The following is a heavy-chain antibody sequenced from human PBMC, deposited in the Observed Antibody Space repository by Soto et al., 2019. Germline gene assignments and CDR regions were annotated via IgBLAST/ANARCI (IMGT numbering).Heavy chain of an antibody. Sequence: QVQLVQSGAEVKKPGASVKVSCKASGYTFTSYGISWVRQAPGQGLEWMGWISAYNGNTNYAQKLQGRVTMTTDTSTSTGYMELRSLRSDDTAVYYCARDFQFWALSYNFDYWGQGTLVTVSS. J-gene: IGHJ4*02. CDR1: GYTFTSYG. V-gene: IGHV1-18*01. D-gene: IGHD1-26*01. CDR3: ARDFQFWALSYNFDY. CDR2: ISAYNGNT.